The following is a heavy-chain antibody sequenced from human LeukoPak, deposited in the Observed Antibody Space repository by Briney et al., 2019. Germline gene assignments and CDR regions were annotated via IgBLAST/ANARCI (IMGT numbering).Heavy chain of an antibody. V-gene: IGHV4-59*08. J-gene: IGHJ4*02. D-gene: IGHD4/OR15-4a*01. Sequence: PETLSLTCTLSRGSPSSYYGSCVPHPPRNGLGWIGYIYYSGSTNYNPSLKSRVTISVDTSKNQFSLRLSSVTAADTALYYCARHAAFADYQSHLTHFDYWGQGTLVTVSS. CDR1: RGSPSSYY. CDR3: ARHAAFADYQSHLTHFDY. CDR2: IYYSGST.